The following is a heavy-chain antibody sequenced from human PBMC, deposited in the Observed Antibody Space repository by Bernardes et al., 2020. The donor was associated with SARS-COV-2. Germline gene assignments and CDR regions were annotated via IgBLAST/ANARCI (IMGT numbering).Heavy chain of an antibody. CDR3: ARDLGYCTNGVCSP. CDR2: TNSDGSST. Sequence: GGSLRLSRAASGFTFRSSWMHWVRQAPGPGLVWVSRTNSDGSSTNYADSVKGRFTISRDNAKNTLYLQMNSLRAEDTAVYYCARDLGYCTNGVCSPWGQGTLVTVSS. V-gene: IGHV3-74*01. D-gene: IGHD2-8*01. J-gene: IGHJ5*02. CDR1: GFTFRSSW.